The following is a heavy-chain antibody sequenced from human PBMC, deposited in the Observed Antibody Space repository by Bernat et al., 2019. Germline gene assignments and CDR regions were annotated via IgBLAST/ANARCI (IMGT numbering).Heavy chain of an antibody. D-gene: IGHD3-22*01. V-gene: IGHV6-1*01. CDR2: TYYRSQWHY. Sequence: GPGLRGPARVLARTCAISGDTVSSNNAAWDWIRQSPSRGLEWLGRTYYRSQWHYDYAASVKSRITVNPDTSKNQFSLQLRSVTPDDTAIYYCTRTRSGANGGDYWGQGTLVTVSS. CDR3: TRTRSGANGGDY. J-gene: IGHJ4*02. CDR1: GDTVSSNNAA.